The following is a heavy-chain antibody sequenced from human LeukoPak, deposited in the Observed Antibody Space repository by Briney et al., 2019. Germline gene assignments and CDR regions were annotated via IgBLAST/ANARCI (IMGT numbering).Heavy chain of an antibody. CDR1: GFTFSSYG. J-gene: IGHJ4*02. CDR3: ARVGGIAAAGFDY. CDR2: ISYDGSNK. Sequence: GGSLRLSCAASGFTFSSYGMHWVRQAPGKGLEWVAVISYDGSNKYYADSVKGRFTISRDNSKNTLYLQMNSLRAEDTAVYYCARVGGIAAAGFDYWGQGTLVTVSS. D-gene: IGHD6-13*01. V-gene: IGHV3-30*19.